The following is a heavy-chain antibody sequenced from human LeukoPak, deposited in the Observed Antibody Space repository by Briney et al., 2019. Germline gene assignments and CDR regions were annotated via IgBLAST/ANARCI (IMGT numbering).Heavy chain of an antibody. D-gene: IGHD2-2*01. CDR1: GYTFTGYY. Sequence: ASVNVSCQASGYTFTGYYMHWVRQAPGQGLEWMGWINPNSGGTNYAQKFQGRVTMTRDTSISTAYMELSRLRSDDTAVYYCARDHCSSTSCYGDFDDWGQGTPVTVSS. CDR3: ARDHCSSTSCYGDFDD. J-gene: IGHJ4*02. CDR2: INPNSGGT. V-gene: IGHV1-2*02.